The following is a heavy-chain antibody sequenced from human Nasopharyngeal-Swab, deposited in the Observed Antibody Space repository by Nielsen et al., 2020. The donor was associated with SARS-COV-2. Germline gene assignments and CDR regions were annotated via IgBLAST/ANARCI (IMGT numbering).Heavy chain of an antibody. CDR2: ISSSSSTI. D-gene: IGHD2-15*01. J-gene: IGHJ5*02. V-gene: IGHV3-48*02. CDR1: GFTFSSYE. CDR3: ARDEKAEMYNWFDP. Sequence: GESLKISCAASGFTFSSYEMNWVRQAPGKGLEWASYISSSSSTIYYADSVKGRFTISRDNAKNSLYLQMNSLRDEDTAVYYCARDEKAEMYNWFDPWGQGTLVTVSS.